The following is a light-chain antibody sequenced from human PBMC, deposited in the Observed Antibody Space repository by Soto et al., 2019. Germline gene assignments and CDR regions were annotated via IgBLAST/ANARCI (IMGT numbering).Light chain of an antibody. CDR1: QDISNY. J-gene: IGKJ4*01. CDR2: DAS. V-gene: IGKV1-33*01. Sequence: DIQMTQSPSSLSAAVADRVTITFQASQDISNYLNWYQQKPGKAPKLLIYDASNLETGVPSRFSGSGSGTDFTFTISSLQTEDIATYYCQQYYSYPLTFGGGTKVDIK. CDR3: QQYYSYPLT.